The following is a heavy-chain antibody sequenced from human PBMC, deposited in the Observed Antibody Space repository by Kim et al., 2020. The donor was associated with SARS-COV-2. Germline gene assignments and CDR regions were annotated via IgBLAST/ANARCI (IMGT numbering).Heavy chain of an antibody. J-gene: IGHJ6*04. CDR3: AREGDTPWGQLWKYYYYYGMEL. CDR2: IKQDGSEK. D-gene: IGHD5-18*01. CDR1: GFTFSSYW. Sequence: GGSLRLSCAASGFTFSSYWMSWVRQAPGKGLEWVANIKQDGSEKYYVDSVKGRFTISRDNAKNSLYLQMNSLRAEDTAVYYCAREGDTPWGQLWKYYYYYGMELGAEGTRLTLSS. V-gene: IGHV3-7*01.